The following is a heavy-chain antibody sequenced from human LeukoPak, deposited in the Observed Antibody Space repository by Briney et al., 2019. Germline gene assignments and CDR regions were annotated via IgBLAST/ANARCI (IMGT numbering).Heavy chain of an antibody. J-gene: IGHJ5*02. CDR2: ISGSGGST. Sequence: PGGSLRLSCAASGFTFSSYAMSWVRQAPGKGLEWVSAISGSGGSTYYADSVKGRFTISRDNSKNTLYLQMNSLRAEDTAVYYCAIYRGVVPAAKPDNWFDPWGQGTLVTVSS. CDR3: AIYRGVVPAAKPDNWFDP. D-gene: IGHD2-2*01. CDR1: GFTFSSYA. V-gene: IGHV3-23*01.